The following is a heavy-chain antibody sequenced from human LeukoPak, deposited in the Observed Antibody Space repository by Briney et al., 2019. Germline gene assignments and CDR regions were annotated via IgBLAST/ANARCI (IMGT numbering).Heavy chain of an antibody. CDR2: IKSKTDGGTT. Sequence: GGSLRLSCAAYGFTFSNAWMSWVRQAPGKGLEWVGRIKSKTDGGTTDYAAPVKGRFTISRDDSKNTLYLQMNSLKTEDTAVYYCTTDELYSSSWSWEYWGQGTLVTVSS. V-gene: IGHV3-15*01. CDR1: GFTFSNAW. D-gene: IGHD6-13*01. CDR3: TTDELYSSSWSWEY. J-gene: IGHJ4*02.